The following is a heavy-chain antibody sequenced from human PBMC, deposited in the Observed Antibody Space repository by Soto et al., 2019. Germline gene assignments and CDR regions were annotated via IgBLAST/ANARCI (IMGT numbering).Heavy chain of an antibody. V-gene: IGHV4-59*01. CDR2: IYYSGST. Sequence: SETLSLTCTVSGGSISSYYWSWIRQPPGKGLEWIGYIYYSGSTNYNPSLKSRVTISVDTSKNQFSLKLSSVTAADTAVYYCARGREYYDFWSGYSHFDYWGQGTLVTVSS. D-gene: IGHD3-3*01. CDR1: GGSISSYY. CDR3: ARGREYYDFWSGYSHFDY. J-gene: IGHJ4*02.